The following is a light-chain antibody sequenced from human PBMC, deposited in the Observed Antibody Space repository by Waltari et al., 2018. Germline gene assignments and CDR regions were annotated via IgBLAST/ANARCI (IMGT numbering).Light chain of an antibody. J-gene: IGKJ4*01. CDR3: HQVNTYPLT. Sequence: DIQLTQSPSFLSASVGDRVTITCRASQGISSYLTWFQQKPGKAPKLLIYAASTLQSGVPSRFSGSGSRTEFTLTISSLQPEDFATYYCHQVNTYPLTFGGGT. CDR1: QGISSY. CDR2: AAS. V-gene: IGKV1-9*01.